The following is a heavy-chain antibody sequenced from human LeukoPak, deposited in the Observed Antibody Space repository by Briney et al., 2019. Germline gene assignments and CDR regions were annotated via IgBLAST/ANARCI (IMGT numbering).Heavy chain of an antibody. CDR1: GGSINSYY. CDR3: ASTQGYFDL. J-gene: IGHJ2*01. D-gene: IGHD1-1*01. V-gene: IGHV4-59*06. CDR2: IYYSGST. Sequence: SETLSLTCTISGGSINSYYWSWIRQHPGKGLEWIGYIYYSGSTYYNPSLKSRVTISVDTSKNQFSLKLSSVTAADTAVYYCASTQGYFDLWGRGTLVTVSS.